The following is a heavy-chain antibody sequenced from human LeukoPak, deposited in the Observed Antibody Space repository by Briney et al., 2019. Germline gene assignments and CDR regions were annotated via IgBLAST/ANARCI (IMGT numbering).Heavy chain of an antibody. V-gene: IGHV1-2*02. CDR3: ARTLRSINYYYYYGMDV. CDR1: GYTFTSYY. CDR2: INPNSGGT. D-gene: IGHD4-17*01. Sequence: ASVKVSCKASGYTFTSYYMNWVRQAPGQGLEWMGWINPNSGGTNYAQKFQGRVTMTRDTSISTAYMELSRLRSDDTAVYYCARTLRSINYYYYYGMDVWGQGTTVTVSS. J-gene: IGHJ6*02.